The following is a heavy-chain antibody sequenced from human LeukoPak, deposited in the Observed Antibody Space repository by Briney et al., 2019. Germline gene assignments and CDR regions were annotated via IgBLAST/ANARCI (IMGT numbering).Heavy chain of an antibody. CDR3: ARGQWELLLSSPFDY. J-gene: IGHJ4*02. D-gene: IGHD1-26*01. CDR1: GYTFTSYY. CDR2: INPSGGST. V-gene: IGHV1-46*01. Sequence: ASVKVSCKASGYTFTSYYMHWVRQAPGQGLEWMGIINPSGGSTSYAQKFQGRVTMTRDMSTSTVYMELSSLRFGDTAVYYCARGQWELLLSSPFDYWGQGTLVTVSS.